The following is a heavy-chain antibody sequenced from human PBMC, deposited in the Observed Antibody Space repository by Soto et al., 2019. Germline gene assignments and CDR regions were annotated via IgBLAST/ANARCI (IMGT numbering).Heavy chain of an antibody. CDR1: GGSISSGDYY. Sequence: SETLSLTCTVSGGSISSGDYYWSWIRQPPGKGLEWIGYIYYSGSTYYNPSLKSRVTISVDTSKNQFSLKLSSVTAADPALYYCARRGIELWPLTYYYYGMDVGGKGTTVTVSS. CDR3: ARRGIELWPLTYYYYGMDV. V-gene: IGHV4-30-4*01. D-gene: IGHD5-18*01. CDR2: IYYSGST. J-gene: IGHJ6*04.